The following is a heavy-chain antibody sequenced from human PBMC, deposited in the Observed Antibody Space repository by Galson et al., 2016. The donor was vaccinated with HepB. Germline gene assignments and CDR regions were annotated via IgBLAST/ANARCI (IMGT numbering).Heavy chain of an antibody. V-gene: IGHV3-48*02. CDR2: ISSGSSTI. CDR3: ARDVSPYDYGDYGLTGVAPY. CDR1: GFTFGIYS. Sequence: SLRLSCAASGFTFGIYSMNWVRQAPGKGLEWVSYISSGSSTIYYADSVKGRFTVSRDNAKNSLYLQMNSLRDEDTAVYYCARDVSPYDYGDYGLTGVAPYWGQGALVTVSS. D-gene: IGHD4-17*01. J-gene: IGHJ4*02.